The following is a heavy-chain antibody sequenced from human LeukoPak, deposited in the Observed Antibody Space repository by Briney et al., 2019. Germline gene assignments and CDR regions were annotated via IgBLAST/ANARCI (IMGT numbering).Heavy chain of an antibody. D-gene: IGHD2-15*01. CDR2: INHSGST. J-gene: IGHJ4*02. CDR3: ARVYCSGGSCVLDY. Sequence: PSETLSLTCAVYGGSFSGYYWSWIRQPPGKGLEWIGEINHSGSTYYNPSLKSRVTISVDTSKNQFSLKLSSVTAADTAVYYCARVYCSGGSCVLDYWGQGTLVTVSS. CDR1: GGSFSGYY. V-gene: IGHV4-34*09.